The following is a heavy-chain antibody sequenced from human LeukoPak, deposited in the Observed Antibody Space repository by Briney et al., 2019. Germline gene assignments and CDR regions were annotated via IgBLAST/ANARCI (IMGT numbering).Heavy chain of an antibody. Sequence: PSETLSLTCTVSGGSISSGDYYWSWIRQPPGKGLEWIGYIYYSGSTYYNPSLKSRVTISVDTSKNQFSLKLSSVTAADTAVYYCAIGPPIAAASEGAFDIWGQGTMVTVSS. J-gene: IGHJ3*02. D-gene: IGHD6-13*01. CDR2: IYYSGST. V-gene: IGHV4-30-4*01. CDR3: AIGPPIAAASEGAFDI. CDR1: GGSISSGDYY.